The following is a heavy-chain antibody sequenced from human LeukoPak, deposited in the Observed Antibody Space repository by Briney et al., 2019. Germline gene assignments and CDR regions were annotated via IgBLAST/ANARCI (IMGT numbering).Heavy chain of an antibody. CDR3: ARINAASIAVAGTRVNYGMDV. Sequence: ASVKVSCKASGYTFTSYGISWVRQAPGQGLEWMGWISAYNGNTNYAQKLQGRVTMTTDTPTSTAYMELRSLRSDDTAVYYCARINAASIAVAGTRVNYGMDVWGQGTTVTVSS. V-gene: IGHV1-18*01. J-gene: IGHJ6*02. D-gene: IGHD6-19*01. CDR2: ISAYNGNT. CDR1: GYTFTSYG.